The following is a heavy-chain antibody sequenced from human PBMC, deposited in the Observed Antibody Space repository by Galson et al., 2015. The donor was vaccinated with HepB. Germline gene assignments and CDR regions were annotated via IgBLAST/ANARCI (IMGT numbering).Heavy chain of an antibody. CDR2: INAGNGNT. CDR3: AREQAPYYYDSLGAFDI. Sequence: SVKVSCKASGYTFTSYAMHWVRQAPGQRLEWMGWINAGNGNTNYAQKLQGRVTMTTDTSTSTAYMELRSLRSDDTAVYYCAREQAPYYYDSLGAFDIWGQGTMVTVSS. V-gene: IGHV1-3*01. J-gene: IGHJ3*02. CDR1: GYTFTSYA. D-gene: IGHD3-22*01.